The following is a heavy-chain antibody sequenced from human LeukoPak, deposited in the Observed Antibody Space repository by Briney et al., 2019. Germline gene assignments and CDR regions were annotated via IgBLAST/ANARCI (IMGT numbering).Heavy chain of an antibody. CDR1: GFTVSTSY. D-gene: IGHD3-22*01. J-gene: IGHJ4*02. V-gene: IGHV3-53*01. Sequence: GGSLRLSCAASGFTVSTSYMSWVRQAPGKGLEWVSVIYSGGSTYYADSVKGRFTISRDNSKNTLYLQMNSLRAEDTAVYYCARARGTYYYDSSGTLDYWGQGTLVTVSS. CDR3: ARARGTYYYDSSGTLDY. CDR2: IYSGGST.